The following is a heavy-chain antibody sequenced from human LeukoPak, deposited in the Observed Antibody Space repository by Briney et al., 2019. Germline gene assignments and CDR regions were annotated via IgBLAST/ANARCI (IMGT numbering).Heavy chain of an antibody. CDR3: ARVSGGDIVVVVAATLENWFDP. V-gene: IGHV1-18*04. J-gene: IGHJ5*02. Sequence: ASVKVSCKASGYTFTSYGISWVRQAPGQGLEWMGWISAYNGNTNYAQKLQGRVTMTTDTSTSTAYMELRSLSSDDTAVYYCARVSGGDIVVVVAATLENWFDPWGQGTLVTVSS. D-gene: IGHD2-15*01. CDR2: ISAYNGNT. CDR1: GYTFTSYG.